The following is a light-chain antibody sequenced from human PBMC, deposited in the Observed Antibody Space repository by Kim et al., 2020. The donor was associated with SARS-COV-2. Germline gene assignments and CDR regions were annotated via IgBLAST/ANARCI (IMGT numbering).Light chain of an antibody. Sequence: AIHMTQSPSSLSASVGDRVTITCRASQSISKYLNWYQQKPGKAPKLLIYATSTLQSGVPSRFRGSGSGTDFTLTISSLQPEDVATYDCLQGYDSPQTFGGGTKVDIK. J-gene: IGKJ4*02. V-gene: IGKV1-6*01. CDR1: QSISKY. CDR2: ATS. CDR3: LQGYDSPQT.